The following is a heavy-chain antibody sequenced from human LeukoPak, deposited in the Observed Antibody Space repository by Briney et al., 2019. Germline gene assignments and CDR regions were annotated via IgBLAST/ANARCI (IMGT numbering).Heavy chain of an antibody. CDR3: ARWSRNLE. Sequence: SVKVSCKASGGTFSSYAISWVRQAPGQGLEWMGKIIPIFGTANYAQKFQGRVTMTRNTSISTAYMELSSLRSEDTAVYYCARWSRNLEWGQGTLVTVSS. CDR1: GGTFSSYA. CDR2: IIPIFGTA. V-gene: IGHV1-69*05. J-gene: IGHJ4*02. D-gene: IGHD1-14*01.